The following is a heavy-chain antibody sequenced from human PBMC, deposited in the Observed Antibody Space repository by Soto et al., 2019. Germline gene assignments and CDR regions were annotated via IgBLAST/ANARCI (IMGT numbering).Heavy chain of an antibody. CDR3: ARDKITGLFDY. V-gene: IGHV4-34*01. CDR2: INHSGST. CDR1: GVSFSGYY. D-gene: IGHD2-8*02. J-gene: IGHJ4*02. Sequence: SETLSLTCAVYGVSFSGYYWTWIRQPPGTGLEWIGEINHSGSTNYNPSLKSRVTISVDTSKSQFSLKLTSVTAADTAVYYCARDKITGLFDYWGQGTLVTVSS.